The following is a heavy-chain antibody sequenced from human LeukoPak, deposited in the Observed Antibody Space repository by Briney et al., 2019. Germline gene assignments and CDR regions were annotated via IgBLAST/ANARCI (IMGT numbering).Heavy chain of an antibody. Sequence: PGGSLTLSCAASGLAFSSYTTRCARQPPGEGLEWVAVISRRDDYTYYADSVKGRFTISRDNSKNTLYLQMNTLRAEDTAVYYCANECRSGSFHDFWGQGTLVTVSS. CDR1: GLAFSSYT. CDR3: ANECRSGSFHDF. D-gene: IGHD3-10*01. CDR2: ISRRDDYT. J-gene: IGHJ4*02. V-gene: IGHV3-23*01.